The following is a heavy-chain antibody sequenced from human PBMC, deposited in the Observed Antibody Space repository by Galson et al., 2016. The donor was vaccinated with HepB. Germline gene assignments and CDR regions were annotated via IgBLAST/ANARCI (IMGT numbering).Heavy chain of an antibody. V-gene: IGHV3-53*01. CDR1: GFTVSNNY. CDR3: AKAGVYNWNDVDLEY. Sequence: SLRLSCAASGFTVSNNYMSWVRQAPGKGLEGVSVIYSGGRTYYTDSVKGRLTISRDNSKNPLYLQMNSLRAEDTAVYYCAKAGVYNWNDVDLEYWGQGTLVTVSS. J-gene: IGHJ4*02. D-gene: IGHD1-1*01. CDR2: IYSGGRT.